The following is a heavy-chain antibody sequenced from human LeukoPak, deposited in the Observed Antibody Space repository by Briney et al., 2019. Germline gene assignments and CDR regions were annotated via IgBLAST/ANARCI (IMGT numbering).Heavy chain of an antibody. J-gene: IGHJ6*02. Sequence: GGSLRLSCAASGFTFSSYSMKWVRQAPGKGLEWVSAISGSGGSTYYADSVKGRFTISRDNSKNTLYLQMNSLRAEDTAVYYCAKDIKQQLVLLKRYYYYGMDVWGQGTTVTVSS. CDR1: GFTFSSYS. CDR3: AKDIKQQLVLLKRYYYYGMDV. V-gene: IGHV3-23*01. D-gene: IGHD6-13*01. CDR2: ISGSGGST.